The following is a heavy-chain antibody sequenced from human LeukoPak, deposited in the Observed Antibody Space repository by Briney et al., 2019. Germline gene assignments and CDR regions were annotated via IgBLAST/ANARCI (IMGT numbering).Heavy chain of an antibody. CDR2: IKPDGSET. D-gene: IGHD6-13*01. CDR1: GFMFSTYW. J-gene: IGHJ4*02. V-gene: IGHV3-7*01. CDR3: GGFGYEAAVDL. Sequence: GGSLRLSCAASGFMFSTYWMTWVRQAPGKGLEFVANIKPDGSETYYGDSVKGRFTISRDNTKNLVFLQMNSLRGEDAAVYHCGGFGYEAAVDLWGQGTLVTVSS.